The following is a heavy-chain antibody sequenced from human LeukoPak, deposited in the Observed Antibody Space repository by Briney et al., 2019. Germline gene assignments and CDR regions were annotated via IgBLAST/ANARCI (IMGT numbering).Heavy chain of an antibody. D-gene: IGHD3-3*01. CDR1: GGSISSSSYY. CDR2: IYYSGST. V-gene: IGHV4-39*01. Sequence: PSETLSLTCTVSGGSISSSSYYWGWIRQPPGKGLEWIESIYYSGSTYYNPSLKSRVTMSVDTSKNQFSLKLSSVTAADTAVYYCARVWFWSAIDYWGQGTLVTVSS. J-gene: IGHJ4*02. CDR3: ARVWFWSAIDY.